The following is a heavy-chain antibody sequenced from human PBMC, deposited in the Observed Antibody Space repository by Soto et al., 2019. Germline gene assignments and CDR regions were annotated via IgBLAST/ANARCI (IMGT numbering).Heavy chain of an antibody. CDR1: GYTFTSYA. CDR3: ARSSSSWYNYYYGMDV. Sequence: ASVKVSCKXSGYTFTSYAMHWVRQAPGQRLEWMGWINAGNGNTKYSQKFQGRVTITRDTSASTAYMELSSLRSEDTAVYYCARSSSSWYNYYYGMDVWGQGTTVTVSS. CDR2: INAGNGNT. J-gene: IGHJ6*02. V-gene: IGHV1-3*01. D-gene: IGHD6-13*01.